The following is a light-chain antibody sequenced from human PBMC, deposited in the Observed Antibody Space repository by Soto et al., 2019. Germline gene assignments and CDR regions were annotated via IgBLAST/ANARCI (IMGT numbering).Light chain of an antibody. J-gene: IGLJ2*01. CDR3: CSYAGGYTHAV. CDR2: DVS. CDR1: NRDVGSYNL. V-gene: IGLV2-11*01. Sequence: QSALTQPASVSGSPGQSITIACTGTNRDVGSYNLVSWYQQRPGEAPKLMIYDVSKRPSGVPDRFSGSKSGNTASLTISGLQAEDEADYYCCSYAGGYTHAVFGGGTKLTVL.